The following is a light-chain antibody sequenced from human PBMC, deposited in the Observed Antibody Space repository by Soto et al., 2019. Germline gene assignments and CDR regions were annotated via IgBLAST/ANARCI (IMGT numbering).Light chain of an antibody. CDR3: QQYNSYPLN. CDR1: QSISSW. CDR2: KAS. J-gene: IGKJ4*01. V-gene: IGKV1-5*03. Sequence: DIQMTQSPSTRSTSVGDRVTITCRASQSISSWLAWYQQKPGKAPKLLIFKASSLESGVPSRFSGSGSGTEFTLTISSLQSDDFATYYCQQYNSYPLNFGGGTKVESK.